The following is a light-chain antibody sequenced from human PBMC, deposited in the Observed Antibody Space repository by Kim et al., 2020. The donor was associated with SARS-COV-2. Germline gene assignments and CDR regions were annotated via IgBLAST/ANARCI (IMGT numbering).Light chain of an antibody. V-gene: IGKV3-11*01. CDR3: QHRSNWPLT. Sequence: SLSPGERATLSCRASQSISSYLAWYQQKPGQAPRLLIYDASKRATGIPARFSGSGSGTDFTLTISSLEPEDSAVYYCQHRSNWPLTFGGGTKVEI. CDR2: DAS. CDR1: QSISSY. J-gene: IGKJ4*01.